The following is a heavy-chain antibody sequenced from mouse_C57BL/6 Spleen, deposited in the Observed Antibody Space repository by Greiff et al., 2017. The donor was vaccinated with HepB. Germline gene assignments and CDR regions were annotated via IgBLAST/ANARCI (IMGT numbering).Heavy chain of an antibody. CDR3: ARAGTGVAWFAY. Sequence: EVKLVESGGGLVKPGGSLKLSCAASGFTFSSYAMSWVRQTPEKRLEWVATISDGCSYTYYPDNVKGRFTISRDNAKNNLYLQMSHLKSEDTAMYYCARAGTGVAWFAYWGQGTLVTVSA. J-gene: IGHJ3*01. CDR2: ISDGCSYT. V-gene: IGHV5-4*03. D-gene: IGHD4-1*01. CDR1: GFTFSSYA.